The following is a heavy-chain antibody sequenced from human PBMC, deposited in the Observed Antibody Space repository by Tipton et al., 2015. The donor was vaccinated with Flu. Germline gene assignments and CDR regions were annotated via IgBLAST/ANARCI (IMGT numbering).Heavy chain of an antibody. D-gene: IGHD3-22*01. J-gene: IGHJ5*02. Sequence: LRLSCTVSGGSISSYYWSWIRQPAGKGLEWIGRIYTSGSTNYNPSLKRRVTMSVDTSKNQFSLKLSSVTAADTAVYYCARTSTMIRFGPTWFDPWGQGTL. CDR1: GGSISSYY. V-gene: IGHV4-4*07. CDR3: ARTSTMIRFGPTWFDP. CDR2: IYTSGST.